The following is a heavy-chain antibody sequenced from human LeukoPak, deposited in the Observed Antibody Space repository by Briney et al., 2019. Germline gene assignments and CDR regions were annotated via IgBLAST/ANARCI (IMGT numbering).Heavy chain of an antibody. D-gene: IGHD2-15*01. CDR3: ARRDSSSRYSPYCSGGSCYFNDAFDI. CDR1: GYSFTSYW. J-gene: IGHJ3*02. CDR2: IYPGDSDT. Sequence: GESLKISCKGSGYSFTSYWIGWVRQMPGKGLEWMGIIYPGDSDTRYSPSFQGQVTISADKSISTAYLQWSSLKASDTAMYYCARRDSSSRYSPYCSGGSCYFNDAFDIWGQGTMVTVSS. V-gene: IGHV5-51*01.